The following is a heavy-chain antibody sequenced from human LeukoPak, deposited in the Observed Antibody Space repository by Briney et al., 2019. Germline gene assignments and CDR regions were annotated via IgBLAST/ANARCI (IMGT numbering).Heavy chain of an antibody. V-gene: IGHV1-69*13. J-gene: IGHJ6*02. CDR3: ARALLSHPDIVVVPAAMSPNYYYYYYGMDV. D-gene: IGHD2-2*01. CDR2: IIPIFGTA. Sequence: GASVKVSCKASGGTFSSYAISWVRQAPGQGLEWMGGIIPIFGTANYAQKFQGRVTITADESTSTAYMEPSSLRSEDTAVYYCARALLSHPDIVVVPAAMSPNYYYYYYGMDVWGQGTTVTVSS. CDR1: GGTFSSYA.